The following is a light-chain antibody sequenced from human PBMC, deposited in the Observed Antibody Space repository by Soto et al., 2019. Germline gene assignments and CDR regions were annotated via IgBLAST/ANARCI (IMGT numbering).Light chain of an antibody. CDR2: RAS. J-gene: IGKJ4*01. CDR1: QGVSSW. CDR3: QQADRLPLT. V-gene: IGKV1D-12*01. Sequence: DIQMTQSPSSVSASVGDRVTITCRVSQGVSSWLAWYQQKPGKTPSLLIYRASSLQSGVPSRFSGSGSGTDFTLTISSLQPEDFATYYCQQADRLPLTFGGGTKVDIK.